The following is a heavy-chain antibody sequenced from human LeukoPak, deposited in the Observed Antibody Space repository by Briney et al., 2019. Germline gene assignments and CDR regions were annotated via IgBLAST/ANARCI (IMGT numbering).Heavy chain of an antibody. Sequence: KSSETLSLTCTVSGGSISSYYWSWIRQPPGKGLEWIGYIYPRGSTYYNPSLKSRVILSLDKSANQFSLNLSSVTAADTAVYYCARFSPRAMGNYLDFWGQGTLVTVSS. CDR3: ARFSPRAMGNYLDF. J-gene: IGHJ4*02. CDR1: GGSISSYY. D-gene: IGHD7-27*01. V-gene: IGHV4-4*09. CDR2: IYPRGST.